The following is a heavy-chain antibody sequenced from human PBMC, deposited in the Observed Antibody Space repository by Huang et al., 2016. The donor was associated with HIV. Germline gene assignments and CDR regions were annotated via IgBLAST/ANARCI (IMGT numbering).Heavy chain of an antibody. D-gene: IGHD2-21*02. CDR3: ARSEVLVTAVPFDH. Sequence: EVQLVQSEAEVKKPGASLKISCRGSGYSFPNYWIGWVRQRPGAGLEWVGVISPADSDTRYRPSFQGQVTFSADKSTRTAYLQGSSLQASETAIYYCARSEVLVTAVPFDHWGQGTLVTVSS. V-gene: IGHV5-51*03. J-gene: IGHJ4*02. CDR2: ISPADSDT. CDR1: GYSFPNYW.